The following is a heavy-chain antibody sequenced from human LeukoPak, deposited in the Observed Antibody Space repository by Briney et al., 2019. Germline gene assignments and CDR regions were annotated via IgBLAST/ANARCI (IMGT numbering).Heavy chain of an antibody. CDR1: GGTFSNYA. V-gene: IGHV1-69*06. CDR3: AGARVDNWNDAIDY. J-gene: IGHJ4*02. Sequence: SVKVSCKASGGTFSNYAISWVRQAPGQGLEWMGGIIPIFGTANYAQKFQGRVTITADKSTSTAYMELSSLRSEDTAVYYCAGARVDNWNDAIDYWGQGTLVTVSS. CDR2: IIPIFGTA. D-gene: IGHD1-1*01.